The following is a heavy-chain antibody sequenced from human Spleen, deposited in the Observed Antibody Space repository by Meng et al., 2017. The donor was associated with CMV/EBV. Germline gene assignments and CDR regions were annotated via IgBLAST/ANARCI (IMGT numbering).Heavy chain of an antibody. CDR1: GGSVTSSH. V-gene: IGHV4-59*02. CDR2: IYYRGTT. J-gene: IGHJ5*02. Sequence: GSLRLSCSVSGGSVTSSHWSWIRLPPGKGPEWIGYIYYRGTTYYNPSLERRATIFVDASKNHFSVKLSSVTAADTAVYYCARSRSSWYDWFDPWGQGTLVTVSS. CDR3: ARSRSSWYDWFDP. D-gene: IGHD6-13*01.